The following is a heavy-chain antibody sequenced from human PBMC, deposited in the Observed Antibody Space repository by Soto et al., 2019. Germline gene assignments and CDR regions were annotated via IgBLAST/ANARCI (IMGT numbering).Heavy chain of an antibody. CDR3: AREAHNDYSKDY. D-gene: IGHD4-4*01. CDR1: GFTFTSSA. Sequence: SVKVSCKASGFTFTSSALQWVRQARGQRLEWIGWIGVGSGNTNYAQKFQERVTMTTDISTSTAYMELRSLRSDDTAVYYCAREAHNDYSKDYWGQGTLVTVSS. V-gene: IGHV1-58*01. J-gene: IGHJ4*02. CDR2: IGVGSGNT.